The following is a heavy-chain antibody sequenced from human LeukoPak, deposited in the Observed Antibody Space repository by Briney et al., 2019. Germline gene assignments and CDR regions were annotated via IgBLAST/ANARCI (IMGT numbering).Heavy chain of an antibody. D-gene: IGHD1-26*01. V-gene: IGHV3-53*01. CDR1: GFSVGNNY. CDR3: TRDPIVGATD. J-gene: IGHJ4*02. CDR2: IDSGDNT. Sequence: AGGSLRLSCAASGFSVGNNYMSWVRQAPGQGLEWVSLIDSGDNTYYADSVKGRFTISRDVSKNTLYLQMHSLRGDDTALYYCTRDPIVGATDWGQGTLVTVTS.